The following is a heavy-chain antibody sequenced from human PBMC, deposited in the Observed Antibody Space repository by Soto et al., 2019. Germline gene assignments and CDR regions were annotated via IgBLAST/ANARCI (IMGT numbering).Heavy chain of an antibody. D-gene: IGHD2-8*02. Sequence: SETLSLTCAVYGVSFSGYDLTWIRQPPGTGLEWIGEINHSGSTNYNPSLKSRVTISVDTSKNQFSLKLTSVTAADTAVYYCARDIITGLFDYWGQGTLVTVSS. CDR3: ARDIITGLFDY. J-gene: IGHJ4*02. CDR2: INHSGST. V-gene: IGHV4-34*01. CDR1: GVSFSGYD.